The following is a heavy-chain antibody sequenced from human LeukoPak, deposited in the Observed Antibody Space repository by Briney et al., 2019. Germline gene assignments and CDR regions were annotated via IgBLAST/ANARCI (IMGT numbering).Heavy chain of an antibody. J-gene: IGHJ5*02. CDR1: GGTFSSYA. CDR3: ARDLGSSPSGWFDP. D-gene: IGHD6-13*01. CDR2: IIPIFGTA. V-gene: IGHV1-69*13. Sequence: ASVKVSRKASGGTFSSYAISWVRQAPGQGLEWMGGIIPIFGTANYAQKFQGRVTITADESTSTAYMELSSLRSEDTAVYYCARDLGSSPSGWFDPWGQGTLVTVSS.